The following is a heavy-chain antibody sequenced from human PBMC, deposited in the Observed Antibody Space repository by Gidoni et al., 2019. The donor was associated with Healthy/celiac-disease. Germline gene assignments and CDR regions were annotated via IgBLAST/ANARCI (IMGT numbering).Heavy chain of an antibody. D-gene: IGHD2-15*01. J-gene: IGHJ6*02. V-gene: IGHV3-49*04. Sequence: EVQLVESGGGLVQPGRSLRLSCTASGFTFGDYAMSWVRQAPGKGLEWVGFIRSKAYGGTTEYAASVKGRFTISRDDSKSIAYLQMNSLKTEDTAVYYCTRVDIYCSGGSCYTRAFYGMDVWGQGTTVTVSS. CDR2: IRSKAYGGTT. CDR1: GFTFGDYA. CDR3: TRVDIYCSGGSCYTRAFYGMDV.